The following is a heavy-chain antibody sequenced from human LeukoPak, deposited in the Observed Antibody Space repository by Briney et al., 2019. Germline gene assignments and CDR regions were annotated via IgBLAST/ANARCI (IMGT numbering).Heavy chain of an antibody. D-gene: IGHD6-19*01. CDR1: GYTFTSYG. V-gene: IGHV1-18*04. CDR3: ARDRAWYSSGWAFDY. J-gene: IGHJ4*02. CDR2: NSAYNGNT. Sequence: ASVKFSCKASGYTFTSYGISWVRQAPGQGLEWMSWNSAYNGNTNYAQKLQGRVTITTDTSKSTAYMELRSLRSDDTAVYYCARDRAWYSSGWAFDYWGQGTLVTVSS.